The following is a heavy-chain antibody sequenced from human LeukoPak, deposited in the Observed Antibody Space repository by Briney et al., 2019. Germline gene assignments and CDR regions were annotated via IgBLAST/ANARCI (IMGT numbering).Heavy chain of an antibody. D-gene: IGHD3-10*01. CDR1: GGTFSSYA. J-gene: IGHJ6*03. CDR3: ARASYGSGSYLTYYYYMDV. Sequence: GASVKVSCKASGGTFSSYAISWVRQAPGQGLEWMGGIIPIFGTANYAQKFQGRVTITADESTSTAYMELSSLRSEDTAVYYCARASYGSGSYLTYYYYMDVWGQGTTVTISS. CDR2: IIPIFGTA. V-gene: IGHV1-69*13.